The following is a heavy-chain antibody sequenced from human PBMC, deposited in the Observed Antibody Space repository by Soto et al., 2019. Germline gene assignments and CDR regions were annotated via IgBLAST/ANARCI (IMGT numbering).Heavy chain of an antibody. D-gene: IGHD5-12*01. CDR1: GYTFSDYW. Sequence: PGESLKISCKGSGYTFSDYWIGWVRQMPGKGLEWMGIMYPGDSDTRYSPSFQGQVTISADKSISTAYLQWSSLKASDTAMYYCARVPPGRNGYNKFDHWGKGALVTVSS. CDR2: MYPGDSDT. CDR3: ARVPPGRNGYNKFDH. J-gene: IGHJ4*02. V-gene: IGHV5-51*01.